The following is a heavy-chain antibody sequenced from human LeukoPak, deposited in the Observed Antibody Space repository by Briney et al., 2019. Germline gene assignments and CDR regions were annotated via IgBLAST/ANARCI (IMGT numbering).Heavy chain of an antibody. V-gene: IGHV3-48*03. CDR3: ARGEYNYYDSSAYYYYFDC. CDR1: GFTFSSYE. J-gene: IGHJ4*02. D-gene: IGHD3-22*01. Sequence: GGSLRLSCAASGFTFSSYEMNWVRQAPGKGLEWVSYISSSGSTIYYADSVKGRFTISRDNAKNSLYLQMNSLSAEDTALYYCARGEYNYYDSSAYYYYFDCWGQGTLVTVSS. CDR2: ISSSGSTI.